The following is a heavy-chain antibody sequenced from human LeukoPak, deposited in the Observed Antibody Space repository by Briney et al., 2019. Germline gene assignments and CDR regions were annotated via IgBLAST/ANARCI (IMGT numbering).Heavy chain of an antibody. V-gene: IGHV4-59*11. CDR3: ARGSRRHYDGSGYYFGEFDY. D-gene: IGHD3-22*01. Sequence: PSETLSLTCTVSDDSIKSHFWTWIRQPPGKGLEWTGYVYYSGSGSSNPSLKSRLTMSVDTSKSQFYLNLNSVTTADTAMYYCARGSRRHYDGSGYYFGEFDYWGQGILVTVSS. J-gene: IGHJ4*02. CDR1: DDSIKSHF. CDR2: VYYSGSG.